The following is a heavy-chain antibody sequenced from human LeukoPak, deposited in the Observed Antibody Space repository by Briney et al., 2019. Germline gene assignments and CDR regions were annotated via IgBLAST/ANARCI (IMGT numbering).Heavy chain of an antibody. J-gene: IGHJ3*02. CDR2: IYYSGST. CDR3: ARDRYYDFWSGYDAFDI. D-gene: IGHD3-3*01. V-gene: IGHV4-31*03. Sequence: SETLSLTCTVSGGSISSGGYYWSWIRQHPGKGLEWIGYIYYSGSTNYNPSLKSRVTISVDTSKNQFSLKLSSVTAADTAVYYCARDRYYDFWSGYDAFDIWGQGTMVTVSS. CDR1: GGSISSGGYY.